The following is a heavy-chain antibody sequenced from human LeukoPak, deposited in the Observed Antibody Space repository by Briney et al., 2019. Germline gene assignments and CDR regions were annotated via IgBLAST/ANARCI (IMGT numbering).Heavy chain of an antibody. Sequence: GGSLRLSCAASGFTFSSYGMHWVRQAPGKGLEWVAVISYDGSNKYYADSVKGRFTISRDNSQNQLYVQMNSVRADDTGVYHCAIDLREYCSGGSCSALFDYWGQGPLVPVSS. CDR2: ISYDGSNK. CDR1: GFTFSSYG. V-gene: IGHV3-30*03. CDR3: AIDLREYCSGGSCSALFDY. D-gene: IGHD2-15*01. J-gene: IGHJ4*02.